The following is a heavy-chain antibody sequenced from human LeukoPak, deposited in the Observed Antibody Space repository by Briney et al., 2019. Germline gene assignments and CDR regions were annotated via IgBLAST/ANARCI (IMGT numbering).Heavy chain of an antibody. J-gene: IGHJ4*02. CDR3: ARVLGYSTGWYYFDH. CDR2: ISSSGSAI. CDR1: GFTFSSYE. D-gene: IGHD6-19*01. Sequence: GGSLRLSCAASGFTFSSYEMNWVRQAPGKGLEWVSYISSSGSAIYYADSVKGRFTISRDNAKNSLYLQMNSLRVEDTAVYYCARVLGYSTGWYYFDHWGQGTLVTVSS. V-gene: IGHV3-48*03.